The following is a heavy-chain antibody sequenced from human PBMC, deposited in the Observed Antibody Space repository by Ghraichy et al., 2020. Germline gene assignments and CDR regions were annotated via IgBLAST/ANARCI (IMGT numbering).Heavy chain of an antibody. V-gene: IGHV3-11*06. CDR3: ARDHDYGDYKGY. CDR2: ISSSSSYT. J-gene: IGHJ4*02. Sequence: GGSLRPSCQASGFNFSDYYMSWIRHAPGKGLEWVSYISSSSSYTNYADSVKGRFTISRDNAKNSLYLQMNSLRAEDTAVYYCARDHDYGDYKGYWGQGTLVTGSS. CDR1: GFNFSDYY. D-gene: IGHD4-17*01.